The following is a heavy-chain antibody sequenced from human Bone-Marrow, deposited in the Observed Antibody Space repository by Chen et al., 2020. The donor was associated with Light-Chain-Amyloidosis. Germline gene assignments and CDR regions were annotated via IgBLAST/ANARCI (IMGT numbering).Heavy chain of an antibody. CDR3: AKAKLMSIQTYSDY. J-gene: IGHJ4*02. CDR2: ISWNSGSI. Sequence: EVQLVESGGGLVQTGRSLRLSCAASGFPFDDYAMHWVRQAPGKGLEWVSGISWNSGSIGYADSVKGRFTISRDNAKNSLYLQMNSLRAEDTALYYCAKAKLMSIQTYSDYWGQGTLVTVSS. V-gene: IGHV3-9*01. CDR1: GFPFDDYA. D-gene: IGHD5-18*01.